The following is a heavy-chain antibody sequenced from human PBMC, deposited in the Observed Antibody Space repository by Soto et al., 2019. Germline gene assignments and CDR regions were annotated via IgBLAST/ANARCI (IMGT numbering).Heavy chain of an antibody. V-gene: IGHV4-61*01. CDR3: ARQWYCSSTSCYSVGSDAFDI. J-gene: IGHJ3*02. CDR1: GGSVSSGSYY. D-gene: IGHD2-2*01. Sequence: QVQLQESGPGLVKPSETLSLTCTVSGGSVSSGSYYWSWIRQPPGKGLEWIGYIYYSGSTNYNPSLKSRVTISVDTSKNQFSLKLSSVTAADTAVYYCARQWYCSSTSCYSVGSDAFDIWGQGTMVTVSS. CDR2: IYYSGST.